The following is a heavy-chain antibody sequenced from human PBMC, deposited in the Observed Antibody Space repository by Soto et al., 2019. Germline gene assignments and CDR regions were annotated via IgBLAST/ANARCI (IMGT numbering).Heavy chain of an antibody. CDR3: GIGSDDRSGDYLNWFDT. CDR2: ISHDGSYK. J-gene: IGHJ5*02. D-gene: IGHD3-22*01. Sequence: QVQLVESGGGVVQPGRSLRLSCAASGFTFNNYAMHWARQAPGKGLEWVAAISHDGSYKYYADSVKGRFTISRDNSENNLYLQMNSLRAEDTAVYDGGIGSDDRSGDYLNWFDTWGQGAQVTVSS. CDR1: GFTFNNYA. V-gene: IGHV3-30*03.